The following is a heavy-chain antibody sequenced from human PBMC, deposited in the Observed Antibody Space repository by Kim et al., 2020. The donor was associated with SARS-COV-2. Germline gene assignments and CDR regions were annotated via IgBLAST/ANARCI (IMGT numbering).Heavy chain of an antibody. Sequence: GGSLRLSCAASGFTFSSYAMHWVRQAPGKGLEWVAVMSYDGSNKYYADSVKGRFTISRDNSKNTLYLQMNSLRPEDTAVYYCARGATPEIPGYWGQGTLVTVSS. CDR1: GFTFSSYA. CDR3: ARGATPEIPGY. CDR2: MSYDGSNK. V-gene: IGHV3-30*04. J-gene: IGHJ4*02. D-gene: IGHD2-15*01.